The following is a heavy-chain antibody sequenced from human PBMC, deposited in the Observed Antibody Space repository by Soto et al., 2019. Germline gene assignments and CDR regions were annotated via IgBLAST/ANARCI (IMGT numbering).Heavy chain of an antibody. D-gene: IGHD3-10*01. V-gene: IGHV3-11*01. J-gene: IGHJ3*02. Sequence: GGSLRLSCAASGFSFSYYYMTWIRQAPGKGLEWISYINPRGTITYYADSVRGRFTISRDNAQTSLYLQMSSLRAEDTAVYYCAKCLLGVGDAFDISGQGTMVTV. CDR2: INPRGTIT. CDR1: GFSFSYYY. CDR3: AKCLLGVGDAFDI.